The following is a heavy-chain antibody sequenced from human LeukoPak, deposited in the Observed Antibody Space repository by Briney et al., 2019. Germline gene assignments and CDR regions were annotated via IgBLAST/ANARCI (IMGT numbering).Heavy chain of an antibody. CDR2: ISSSGSTI. CDR3: APGIVGAGGY. V-gene: IGHV3-48*03. CDR1: GFTFGMYE. Sequence: PGPSLRLSWAPAGFTFGMYEMNWVRQAPGSGLEWVSYISSSGSTIYYADSVKGRFTISRDNTKNSLYLQMNSLRAEDTAVYYCAPGIVGAGGYWGQGTLVTVSS. J-gene: IGHJ4*02. D-gene: IGHD1-26*01.